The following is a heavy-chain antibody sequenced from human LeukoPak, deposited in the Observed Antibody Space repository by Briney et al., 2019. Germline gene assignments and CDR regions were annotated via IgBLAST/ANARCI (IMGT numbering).Heavy chain of an antibody. D-gene: IGHD3-22*01. Sequence: ASVKVSCXASGGTFSSYAISWVRQAPGQGLVWMGGIIPIFGTANYAQKFQGRVTITTDESTSTAYMELSSLRSEDTAVYYCARVPTTYYYDSSGYYNHYWGQGTLVTVSS. V-gene: IGHV1-69*05. J-gene: IGHJ4*02. CDR1: GGTFSSYA. CDR3: ARVPTTYYYDSSGYYNHY. CDR2: IIPIFGTA.